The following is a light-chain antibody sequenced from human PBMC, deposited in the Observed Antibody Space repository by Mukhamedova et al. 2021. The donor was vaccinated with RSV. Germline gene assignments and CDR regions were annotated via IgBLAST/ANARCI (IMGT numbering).Light chain of an antibody. Sequence: WYQRRVHGKAPSLVIYRASNLETGAPSRFSGSGSGTEFTLTISSLQPDDFATYWCQQYNSYFPTFGQGTKVEIK. CDR2: RAS. CDR3: QQYNSYFPT. V-gene: IGKV1-5*03. J-gene: IGKJ1*01.